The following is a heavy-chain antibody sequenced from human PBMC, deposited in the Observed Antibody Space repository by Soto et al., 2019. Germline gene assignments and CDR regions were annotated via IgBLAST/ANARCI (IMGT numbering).Heavy chain of an antibody. D-gene: IGHD2-15*01. V-gene: IGHV3-13*05. CDR2: LGAADDP. Sequence: EVQLLESGGGLVQPGGSLRLSCAASGFSFRDYDMHWVRQRTGKGLEWVSGLGAADDPYYVASVKGRFSVSRDNAQSSLYLHMDTLRVDDTAVYFCARAYLGRLPRRADYYYAMDVWGRGTTGTVSS. CDR1: GFSFRDYD. CDR3: ARAYLGRLPRRADYYYAMDV. J-gene: IGHJ6*02.